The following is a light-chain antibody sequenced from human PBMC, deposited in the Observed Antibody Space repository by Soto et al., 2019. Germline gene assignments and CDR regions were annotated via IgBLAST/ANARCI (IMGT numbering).Light chain of an antibody. Sequence: EIVLAQSPDTLSLSPGDRASLSCRASQSVTSNSLAWYQQKPGQAPRLLVYGASSRATGIPDRFSGSGSETDFPLTIPRLEPEDFAVYFCQQYGSSRITFGGGTKVEIK. J-gene: IGKJ4*01. CDR1: QSVTSNS. CDR3: QQYGSSRIT. V-gene: IGKV3-20*01. CDR2: GAS.